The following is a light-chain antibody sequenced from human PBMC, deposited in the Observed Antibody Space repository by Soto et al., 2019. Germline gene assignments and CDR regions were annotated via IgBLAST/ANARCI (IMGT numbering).Light chain of an antibody. V-gene: IGLV2-14*01. CDR3: SFYTSSSTRV. Sequence: QSALTQPASVSGSPGQSITISCTGTSSDVGGYNYVSWYQQHPGKAPKLMIYDVSHRPSGVSNRFSGSKSGNPASLTISGLQAEDEGDYYCSFYTSSSTRVFGGGTQLTVL. J-gene: IGLJ2*01. CDR2: DVS. CDR1: SSDVGGYNY.